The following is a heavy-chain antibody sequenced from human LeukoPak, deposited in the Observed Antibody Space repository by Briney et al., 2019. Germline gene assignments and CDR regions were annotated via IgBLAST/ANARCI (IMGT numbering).Heavy chain of an antibody. CDR1: GDSVSSNSAS. CDR3: ARIRLPAGGDDVFDI. Sequence: SQTLSLTCAISGDSVSSNSASWNWIRQSPSRGLEWLRKTYYRSNWYSDYALSVKSRITVNADTSKNQFSLQLNSVTPEDTAVYYCARIRLPAGGDDVFDIWGQGTTVTVSS. CDR2: TYYRSNWYS. D-gene: IGHD3-16*01. V-gene: IGHV6-1*01. J-gene: IGHJ3*02.